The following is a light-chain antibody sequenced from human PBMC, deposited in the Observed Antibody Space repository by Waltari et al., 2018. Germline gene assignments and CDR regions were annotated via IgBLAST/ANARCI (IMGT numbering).Light chain of an antibody. CDR1: QSVSRY. CDR2: DTS. V-gene: IGKV3-20*01. J-gene: IGKJ1*01. CDR3: QKYGTLPAT. Sequence: EIVLTQSPGTLSLSPGERATLSCRASQSVSRYLAWYQQKPGQAPRLLIYDTSIRATGVPDRFGGSGSGTDFSFTISRLEPEDFAVYYCQKYGTLPATFGQGTKVQMK.